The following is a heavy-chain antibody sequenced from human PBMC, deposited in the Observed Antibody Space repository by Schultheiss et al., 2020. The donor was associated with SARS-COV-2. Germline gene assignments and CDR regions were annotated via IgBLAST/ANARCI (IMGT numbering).Heavy chain of an antibody. J-gene: IGHJ6*02. CDR3: ARDIKSSGWYVNHYYYGMDV. CDR2: IWFDGSNK. Sequence: GGSLRLSCAASGFTFSNYAMGWVRQAPGKGLEWVAVIWFDGSNKYYADSVKGRFTISRDNSKNTLYLQMNSLRAEDTAVYYCARDIKSSGWYVNHYYYGMDVWGQGTTVTVSS. CDR1: GFTFSNYA. D-gene: IGHD6-19*01. V-gene: IGHV3-33*08.